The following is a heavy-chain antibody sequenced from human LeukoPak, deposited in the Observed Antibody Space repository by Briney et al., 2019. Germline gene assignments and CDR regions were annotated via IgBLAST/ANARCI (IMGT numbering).Heavy chain of an antibody. CDR3: ARRFRYGLRLIDY. J-gene: IGHJ4*02. V-gene: IGHV4-39*01. CDR2: IYYGGST. D-gene: IGHD2-15*01. CDR1: GGSINSSSYF. Sequence: PSETLSLACTVSGGSINSSSYFWVWIRQPPGKGLEWIGSIYYGGSTYYNPSLMSRVTISVDTSKNQFSLKMISMTAADTAVYYCARRFRYGLRLIDYWGQGTLVTVSS.